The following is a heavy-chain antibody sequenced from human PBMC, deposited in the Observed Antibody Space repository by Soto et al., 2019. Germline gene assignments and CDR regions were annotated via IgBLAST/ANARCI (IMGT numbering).Heavy chain of an antibody. CDR2: VFYTGFT. V-gene: IGHV4-39*01. D-gene: IGHD1-20*01. CDR3: ATSQKGYNWNYFDH. Sequence: SETLFLTCAVSGASISGSYYYWAWLRQSPGKGPEWIGSVFYTGFTSYNPSLESRVSVSVDMSKSQFSLKLSAVTAADTAVYYCATSQKGYNWNYFDHWGQGALVTVSS. CDR1: GASISGSYYY. J-gene: IGHJ4*02.